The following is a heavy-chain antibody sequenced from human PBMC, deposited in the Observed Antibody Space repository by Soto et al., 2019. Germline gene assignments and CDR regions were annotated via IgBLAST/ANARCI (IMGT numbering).Heavy chain of an antibody. CDR2: IIPIFGTP. Sequence: SVTVSCKSSVGTFSSYAIIWVRQAPGQGLEWMGGIIPIFGTPNYAQKFQGRVTITADESTSTAYMELSSLRSEDTAVYYCAGWLRSGFGAFAIWGQGTMVTVTS. V-gene: IGHV1-69*13. CDR1: VGTFSSYA. CDR3: AGWLRSGFGAFAI. D-gene: IGHD3-3*01. J-gene: IGHJ3*02.